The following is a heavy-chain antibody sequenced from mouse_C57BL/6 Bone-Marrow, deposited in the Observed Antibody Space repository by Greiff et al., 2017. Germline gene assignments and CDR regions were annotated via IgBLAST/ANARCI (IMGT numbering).Heavy chain of an antibody. CDR1: GYTFTEYS. V-gene: IGHV1-62-2*01. CDR3: TRYEDGLGFAY. Sequence: VQLQQPGAELVKPGASVKLSCKASGYTFTEYSIHWVKQRPGQGLEWIGWFYPGSGSIKYNEKFKDKATLTADKSSSTVYMERSSLTSEDSAVYFCTRYEDGLGFAYWGQGTLVTVSA. J-gene: IGHJ3*01. CDR2: FYPGSGSI.